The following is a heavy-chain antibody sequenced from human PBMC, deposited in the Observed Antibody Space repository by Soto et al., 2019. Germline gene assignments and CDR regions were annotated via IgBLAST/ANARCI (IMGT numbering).Heavy chain of an antibody. J-gene: IGHJ4*02. Sequence: EVQLLESGGGLVQPGGSLRLSCEASGFTISTYGMSWVRQAPGKGLEWVSGISGGGGSTYYTDSVKGRFTISRDNSKNTLYLQMNRLRAEDTAVYYWAKVELYSSTLALLWGQGTLVTVSS. D-gene: IGHD6-13*01. CDR1: GFTISTYG. V-gene: IGHV3-23*01. CDR3: AKVELYSSTLALL. CDR2: ISGGGGST.